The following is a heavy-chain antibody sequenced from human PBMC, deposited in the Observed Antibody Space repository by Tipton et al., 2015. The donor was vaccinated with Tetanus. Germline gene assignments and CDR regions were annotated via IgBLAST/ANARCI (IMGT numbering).Heavy chain of an antibody. CDR2: IYPDDSDT. V-gene: IGHV5-51*01. D-gene: IGHD7-27*01. J-gene: IGHJ2*01. Sequence: QLVQSGAEVKKPGESLNISCKASGYNFATFWIGWVRQKPGKGLEWMGIIYPDDSDTRYSPSFQGQVTISADKSTTTAYLQWSSLKASDTARYYCARRLGPYTGDHFWHFDLWGRGALVTVSS. CDR3: ARRLGPYTGDHFWHFDL. CDR1: GYNFATFW.